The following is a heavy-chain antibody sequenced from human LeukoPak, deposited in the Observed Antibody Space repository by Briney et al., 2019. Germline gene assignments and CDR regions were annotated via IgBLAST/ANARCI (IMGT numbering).Heavy chain of an antibody. J-gene: IGHJ4*02. D-gene: IGHD3-10*01. Sequence: GGSLRLSCAASGFTFSDYYMSWIRQAPGKGLEWVSYISRSGSTIYSADSVKGRFTISRDNAKNSLYLQMNSLRAEDTAVYYCAKDLGVRGVKKIAPFDYWGQGTLVTVSS. CDR3: AKDLGVRGVKKIAPFDY. V-gene: IGHV3-11*01. CDR2: ISRSGSTI. CDR1: GFTFSDYY.